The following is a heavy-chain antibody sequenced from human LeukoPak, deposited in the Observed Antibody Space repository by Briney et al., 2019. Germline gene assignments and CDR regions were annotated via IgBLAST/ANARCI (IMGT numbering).Heavy chain of an antibody. Sequence: PGGSLRLSCAASGFTLSSYEMNWVRQAPGKGLEWVSYISSSASTIYYADSVKGRFTISRDNAKNSLYLQMNSLRAEDTAVYYCARDENGSGSYFSYWGQGTLVTVSS. CDR1: GFTLSSYE. CDR3: ARDENGSGSYFSY. V-gene: IGHV3-48*03. D-gene: IGHD3-10*01. J-gene: IGHJ4*02. CDR2: ISSSASTI.